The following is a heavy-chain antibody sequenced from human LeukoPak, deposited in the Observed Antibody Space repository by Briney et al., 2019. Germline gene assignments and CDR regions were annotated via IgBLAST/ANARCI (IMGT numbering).Heavy chain of an antibody. J-gene: IGHJ3*02. D-gene: IGHD3-22*01. CDR1: GLTVSTNY. V-gene: IGHV3-66*01. CDR3: ARELRSSGQGRDAFDI. CDR2: IYTGGKT. Sequence: GGSLRLSCAASGLTVSTNYMTWVRQAPGKGLEWVSDIYTGGKTHYSDSVKGRFINSRDDSKNTVDLQMNSLRGEDTAVYYCARELRSSGQGRDAFDIWGQGTMVTVSS.